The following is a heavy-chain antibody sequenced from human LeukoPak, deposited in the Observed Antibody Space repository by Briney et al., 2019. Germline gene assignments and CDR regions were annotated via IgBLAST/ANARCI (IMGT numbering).Heavy chain of an antibody. Sequence: SETLSLTCTVSGGSINYYYWSWIRQPPGKGLEWIGYIYYSGSTYYNPSLKSRVTISVDTSKNQFSLKLSSVTAADTAVYYCATTDPRLGYCSSTSCFYFDYWGQGTLVTVSS. CDR1: GGSINYYY. CDR2: IYYSGST. CDR3: ATTDPRLGYCSSTSCFYFDY. V-gene: IGHV4-59*04. D-gene: IGHD2-2*01. J-gene: IGHJ4*02.